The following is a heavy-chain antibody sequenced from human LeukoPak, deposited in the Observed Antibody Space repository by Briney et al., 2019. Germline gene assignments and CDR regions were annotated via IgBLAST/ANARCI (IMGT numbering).Heavy chain of an antibody. CDR1: GFTFRDFS. V-gene: IGHV3-43*02. D-gene: IGHD2-8*01. CDR3: AKGNNGFYFNFDY. Sequence: GGSLRLSCAASGFTFRDFSMHWVRQAPGKGLEWVSLISGDGGATHYADSVKGRFTISRDNSKNTLYLQMSSLRVEDTAFYYCAKGNNGFYFNFDYWGQGTLVTVSS. CDR2: ISGDGGAT. J-gene: IGHJ4*02.